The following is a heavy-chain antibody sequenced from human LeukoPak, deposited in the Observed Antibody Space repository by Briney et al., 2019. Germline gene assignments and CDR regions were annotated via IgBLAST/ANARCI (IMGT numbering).Heavy chain of an antibody. CDR1: GYTFTSYD. J-gene: IGHJ5*02. CDR2: MNPNSGNT. Sequence: GASVKVSCKASGYTFTSYDINWVRQATGQGLEWMGWMNPNSGNTGYAQKFQGRVTMTRNTSISTAYMELSSLRSEDTAVYYCARAIQRSSGWYNWFDPWGQGTLVTVSS. V-gene: IGHV1-8*01. D-gene: IGHD6-19*01. CDR3: ARAIQRSSGWYNWFDP.